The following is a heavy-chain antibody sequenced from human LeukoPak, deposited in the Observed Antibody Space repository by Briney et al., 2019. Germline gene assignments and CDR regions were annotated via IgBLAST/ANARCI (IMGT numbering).Heavy chain of an antibody. V-gene: IGHV3-30*18. J-gene: IGHJ4*02. CDR3: AKDPSSGRYFFED. CDR2: ISYDGSNK. D-gene: IGHD3-10*01. Sequence: GRSLRLSCAASGFTFSSYGMHWVRQAPGKGLEWVAVISYDGSNKYYADSVKGRFTISRDNSKNTLYLQMNSLRAEDTAVYYCAKDPSSGRYFFEDWGQGTLVTVSS. CDR1: GFTFSSYG.